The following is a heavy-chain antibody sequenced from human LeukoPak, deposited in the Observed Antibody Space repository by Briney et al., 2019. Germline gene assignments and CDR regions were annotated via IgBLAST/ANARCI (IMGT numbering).Heavy chain of an antibody. Sequence: PGGSLRLSCAASGFTFSSYGMYWVRQAPGKGLEWVSFIRYDGTNKHYADSVKGRFTISRDDSKNTLFVQMNSLRAEDTAVYYCAKDLGGETGSFDYWGQGTLVTVSS. V-gene: IGHV3-30*02. J-gene: IGHJ4*02. CDR2: IRYDGTNK. D-gene: IGHD7-27*01. CDR1: GFTFSSYG. CDR3: AKDLGGETGSFDY.